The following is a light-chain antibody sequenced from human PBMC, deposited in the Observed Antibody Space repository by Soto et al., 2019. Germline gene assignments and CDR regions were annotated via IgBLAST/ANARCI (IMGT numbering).Light chain of an antibody. J-gene: IGKJ2*01. CDR3: QQSYRSPYT. CDR1: QSINIY. Sequence: QMTQSPSSLSASVGDRVTVTCRASQSINIYLNWYQQKPGKAPTLLIYGASSLQSGFPSRISGGVSRTDFTLTISSLQPEGFATYYCQQSYRSPYTFGQRTKLEIK. V-gene: IGKV1-39*01. CDR2: GAS.